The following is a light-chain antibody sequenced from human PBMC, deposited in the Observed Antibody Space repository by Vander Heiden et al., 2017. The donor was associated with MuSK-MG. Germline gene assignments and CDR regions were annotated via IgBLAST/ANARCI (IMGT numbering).Light chain of an antibody. Sequence: QSLLTQPPSVSGAPGQSVTISCTGSTSNIGSSYDVHWYQQLPGKAPTLLIFGSSNRPSGVPDRFSASKSGTSASLGITGLQVEDEADYYCQSYDSSLNAVVFGGGTKLVVL. CDR2: GSS. CDR3: QSYDSSLNAVV. J-gene: IGLJ2*01. CDR1: TSNIGSSYD. V-gene: IGLV1-40*01.